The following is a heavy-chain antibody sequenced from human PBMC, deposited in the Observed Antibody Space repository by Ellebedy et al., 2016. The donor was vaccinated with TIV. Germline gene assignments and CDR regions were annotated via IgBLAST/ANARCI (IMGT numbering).Heavy chain of an antibody. V-gene: IGHV4-59*01. D-gene: IGHD3-16*01. J-gene: IGHJ4*02. CDR3: ARVGGDWDSCFDY. CDR1: GGSISSYY. Sequence: MPSETLSLTCTVSGGSISSYYWSWIRQPPGKGLEWIGYIYYSGSTNYNPSLKSRVTISVDTSKNQFSLKLSSVTAADTAVYYCARVGGDWDSCFDYWGQGTLVTVSS. CDR2: IYYSGST.